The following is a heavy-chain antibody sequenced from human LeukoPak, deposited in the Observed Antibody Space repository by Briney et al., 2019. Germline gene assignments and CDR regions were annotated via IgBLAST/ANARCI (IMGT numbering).Heavy chain of an antibody. CDR2: FTGSAGNI. D-gene: IGHD1/OR15-1a*01. CDR1: GFTFSSQA. Sequence: PGGSLRLSCAASGFTFSSQALSWVRQAPGKGLEWVSSFTGSAGNIHYADSVKGRFTLSRDSSKETMYLQMNSLRADDTAIYYCAAGGGNTFNPWGQGILVTVSS. CDR3: AAGGGNTFNP. J-gene: IGHJ5*02. V-gene: IGHV3-23*01.